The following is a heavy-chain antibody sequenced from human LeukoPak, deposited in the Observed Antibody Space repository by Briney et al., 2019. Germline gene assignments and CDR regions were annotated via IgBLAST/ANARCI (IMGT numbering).Heavy chain of an antibody. J-gene: IGHJ4*02. CDR3: AREPTYSSSWYTSCDY. CDR2: IKQDGSEK. V-gene: IGHV3-7*01. CDR1: GFTFSSYW. D-gene: IGHD6-13*01. Sequence: GGSLRLSCAASGFTFSSYWISWVRQAPGKGLEWVANIKQDGSEKYYVDSVKGRFTISRDNAKNSLYLQMNSLRAEDTAVYYCAREPTYSSSWYTSCDYWGQGTLVTVSS.